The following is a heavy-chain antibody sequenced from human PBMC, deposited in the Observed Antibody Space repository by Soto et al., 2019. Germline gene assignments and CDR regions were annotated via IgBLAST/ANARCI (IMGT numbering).Heavy chain of an antibody. CDR1: GDTFSNYA. V-gene: IGHV1-69*06. CDR3: ARDLGGCSAGSCRYNWLDS. J-gene: IGHJ5*01. D-gene: IGHD2-15*01. CDR2: INPFYGTA. Sequence: SVKVSCKAPGDTFSNYAISWVRQAPGHGLEWMGGINPFYGTAHYAQKFQDRVTIIADTSTSTADMELSSLRPEDTAVYYCARDLGGCSAGSCRYNWLDSWGQGTLVTVSS.